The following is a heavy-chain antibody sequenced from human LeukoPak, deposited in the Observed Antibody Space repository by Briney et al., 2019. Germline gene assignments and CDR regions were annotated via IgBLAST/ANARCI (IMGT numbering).Heavy chain of an antibody. Sequence: SVKVSCKASGGTFIKFGISWGRQAPGEGLEWMGGIIPMFGAANYAQKFQGRVTITTDESTTTAHMELISLTSDDTAVYFCATEGPNYYMDVWGKGTTVTVSS. CDR3: ATEGPNYYMDV. J-gene: IGHJ6*03. CDR2: IIPMFGAA. V-gene: IGHV1-69*05. CDR1: GGTFIKFG.